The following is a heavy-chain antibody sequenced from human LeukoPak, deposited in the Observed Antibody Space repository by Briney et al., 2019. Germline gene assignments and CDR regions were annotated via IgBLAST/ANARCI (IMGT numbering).Heavy chain of an antibody. V-gene: IGHV3-7*01. CDR2: IKKDGSEE. D-gene: IGHD1-1*01. CDR3: ATYDNWVAGDV. CDR1: EFTFSDYW. Sequence: PGGSLRLSCAASEFTFSDYWMSWVRQAPGKGPEWVANIKKDGSEEPYVDSVKGRFTVSRDNAKNSLFLQMNSLRVEDTAVYYCATYDNWVAGDVWGQGTSVSVSS. J-gene: IGHJ6*02.